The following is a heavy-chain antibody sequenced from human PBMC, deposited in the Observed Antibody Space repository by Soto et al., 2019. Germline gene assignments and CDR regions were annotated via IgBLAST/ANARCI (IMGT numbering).Heavy chain of an antibody. D-gene: IGHD4-4*01. CDR2: TRNKANSYTT. V-gene: IGHV3-72*01. Sequence: PGGSLRLSCAASGFTFSDHYMDWVRQAPGKGLEWVGRTRNKANSYTTEYAASVKGRFTISRDDSKNSLYLQMNSLKTEDTAVYYCARASQCINMTLTTFCEVWGKGTTVTVSS. J-gene: IGHJ6*04. CDR1: GFTFSDHY. CDR3: ARASQCINMTLTTFCEV.